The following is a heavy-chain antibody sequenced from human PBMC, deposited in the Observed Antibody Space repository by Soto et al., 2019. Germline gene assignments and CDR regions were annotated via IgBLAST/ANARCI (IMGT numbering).Heavy chain of an antibody. CDR3: ARGGTNGWSLDY. Sequence: GGSLRLSCAASGFTFSNYAMHWVRQAPGKGLEWVAVISYDGSNKYYADSVKGRFTISRDNSKNTLYLQMNSLRAEDSAVYYCARGGTNGWSLDYWGQGTPVTVSS. V-gene: IGHV3-30*03. D-gene: IGHD6-19*01. CDR2: ISYDGSNK. CDR1: GFTFSNYA. J-gene: IGHJ4*02.